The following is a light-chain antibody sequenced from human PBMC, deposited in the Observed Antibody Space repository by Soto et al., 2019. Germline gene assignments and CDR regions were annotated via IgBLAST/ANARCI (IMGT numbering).Light chain of an antibody. Sequence: DIQLTQSPSFLSASVGDRVTITCRASQGISSYLAWYQQKPGKAPKVLIYGASTLQSGVPSRFSGSGSGTEFTLTISSLQPEDCATYYCQQLNTYPITFGQGTRLEIK. CDR2: GAS. V-gene: IGKV1-9*01. CDR1: QGISSY. J-gene: IGKJ5*01. CDR3: QQLNTYPIT.